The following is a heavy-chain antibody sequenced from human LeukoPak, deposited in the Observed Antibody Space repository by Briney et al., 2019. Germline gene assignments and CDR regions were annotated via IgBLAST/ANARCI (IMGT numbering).Heavy chain of an antibody. CDR2: IYYSGST. CDR1: GGSISSYY. Sequence: SETLSLTCTVSGGSISSYYWSWIRQPPGKGLEWIGYIYYSGSTNYNPSLKSRVTISVDTSKNQFSLKLGSVTAADTAVYYCAGGGGYYGSGSFDYWGQGTLVTVSS. CDR3: AGGGGYYGSGSFDY. V-gene: IGHV4-59*08. J-gene: IGHJ4*02. D-gene: IGHD3-10*01.